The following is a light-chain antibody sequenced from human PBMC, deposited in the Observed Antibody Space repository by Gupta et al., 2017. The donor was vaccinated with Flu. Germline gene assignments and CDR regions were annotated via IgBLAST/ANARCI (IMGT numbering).Light chain of an antibody. CDR3: QQYLSSPVT. CDR2: KAS. J-gene: IGKJ4*01. Sequence: GETMTITCRASQNISRWLAWYQQKPGKAPDLGLYKASNLERGVPSRFGGSGSGTEFSFTISSLEPDDFATYYCQQYLSSPVTFGGGTKVEIK. CDR1: QNISRW. V-gene: IGKV1-5*03.